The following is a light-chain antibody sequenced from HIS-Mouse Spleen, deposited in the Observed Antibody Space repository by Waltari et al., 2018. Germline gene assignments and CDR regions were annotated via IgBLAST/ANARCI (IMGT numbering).Light chain of an antibody. CDR1: SSDVGGYNY. CDR2: EVS. Sequence: QSALTQPPSASGSPGQSVTISCTGTSSDVGGYNYVSWDQQHPGKAPRLMIYEVSKRPSWVPDRFSGSKAGNTASLTVSGLQAEDEADYYCSSYAGSNNYVFGTGTKVTVL. V-gene: IGLV2-8*01. J-gene: IGLJ1*01. CDR3: SSYAGSNNYV.